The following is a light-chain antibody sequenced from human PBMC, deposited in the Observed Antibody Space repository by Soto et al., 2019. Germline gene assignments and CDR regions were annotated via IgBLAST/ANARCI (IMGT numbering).Light chain of an antibody. V-gene: IGLV4-69*01. J-gene: IGLJ2*01. Sequence: QLVLTQSPSASASLGASVKLTCTLSSGHSSYAIAWHQQQPEKGPRYLMKLNSDDSHSKGDGIPDRFSGSSSGAERYLTIPSLQSEDEADYYCQTWGTGTHVVFGGGTKLTVL. CDR1: SGHSSYA. CDR3: QTWGTGTHVV. CDR2: LNSDDSH.